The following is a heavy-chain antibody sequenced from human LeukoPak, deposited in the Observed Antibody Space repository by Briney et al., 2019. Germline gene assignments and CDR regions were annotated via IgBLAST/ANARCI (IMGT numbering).Heavy chain of an antibody. CDR3: ARGHHSFTDY. CDR1: GGSFSGYY. J-gene: IGHJ4*02. V-gene: IGHV4-34*01. CDR2: INHSGST. D-gene: IGHD2/OR15-2a*01. Sequence: ETLSLTCAVYGGSFSGYYWSWIRQPPGKGLEWIGEINHSGSTNYNPSLKSRVTISVDTSKNQFSLKLSSVTAADTAVYYCARGHHSFTDYWGQGTLVTVSS.